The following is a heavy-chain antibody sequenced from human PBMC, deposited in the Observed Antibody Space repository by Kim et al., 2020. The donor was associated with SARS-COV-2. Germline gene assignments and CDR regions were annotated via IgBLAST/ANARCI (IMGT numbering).Heavy chain of an antibody. V-gene: IGHV3-7*01. CDR2: IKQDGSEK. CDR3: ARDWGRQQLVHFDY. CDR1: GFTFSSYW. J-gene: IGHJ4*02. Sequence: GGSLRLSCAASGFTFSSYWMSWVRQAPGKGLEWVANIKQDGSEKYYVDSVKGRFTISRDNAKNSLYLQMNSLRAEDTAVYYCARDWGRQQLVHFDYWGQGTLVTVSS. D-gene: IGHD6-13*01.